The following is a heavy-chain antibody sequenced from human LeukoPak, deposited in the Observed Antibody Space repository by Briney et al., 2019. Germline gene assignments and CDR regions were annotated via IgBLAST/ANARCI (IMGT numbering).Heavy chain of an antibody. V-gene: IGHV1-2*06. CDR1: GYTFTGYY. Sequence: ASVKVSCKASGYTFTGYYMHWVRPAPGQGLEWMGRINPNSGGTNYAQKFQGRVTMTRDTSISTAYMELSRLRSDDTAVYYCARTTVTTNWFDPWGQGTLVTVSS. CDR2: INPNSGGT. J-gene: IGHJ5*02. D-gene: IGHD4-11*01. CDR3: ARTTVTTNWFDP.